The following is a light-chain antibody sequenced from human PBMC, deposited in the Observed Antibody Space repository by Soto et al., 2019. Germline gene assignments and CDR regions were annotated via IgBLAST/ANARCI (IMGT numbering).Light chain of an antibody. J-gene: IGKJ1*01. CDR3: QQHGTSPWM. CDR1: QSVSNNY. V-gene: IGKV3-20*01. CDR2: GAS. Sequence: EIVFTQSPGSLSLSPRERSTLSCSTSQSVSNNYLAWYQQKPGQAPRLLIYGASSRATGIPDRFSGSGSGTDFTLTISRLEPEDFGVYYCQQHGTSPWMFGQGTKVDI.